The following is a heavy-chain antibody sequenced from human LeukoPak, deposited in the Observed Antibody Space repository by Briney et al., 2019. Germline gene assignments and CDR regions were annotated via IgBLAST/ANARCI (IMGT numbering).Heavy chain of an antibody. V-gene: IGHV4-34*01. CDR2: INHSGST. J-gene: IGHJ4*02. CDR3: ARDTPVGATTPIDY. Sequence: SETLSLTCAVYGGSFSGYYWGWIRQPPGRGLEWIGEINHSGSTNYNPSLKSRVTISVDTSKNQFSLKLSSVTAADTAVYYCARDTPVGATTPIDYWGQGTLVTVSS. D-gene: IGHD1-26*01. CDR1: GGSFSGYY.